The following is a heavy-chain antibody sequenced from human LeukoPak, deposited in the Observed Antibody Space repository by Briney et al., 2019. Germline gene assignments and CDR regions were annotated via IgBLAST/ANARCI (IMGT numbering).Heavy chain of an antibody. CDR2: INPNSGGT. CDR1: GYTFTSYA. D-gene: IGHD5-12*01. CDR3: ARSGYSGYVRFYYFDY. V-gene: IGHV1-2*02. J-gene: IGHJ4*02. Sequence: RASVKVSCKASGYTFTSYAMHWVRQAPGQRLEWMGWINPNSGGTNYAQKFQGRVTMTRDTSISTAYMELSRLRSDDTAVYYCARSGYSGYVRFYYFDYWGQGTLITVSS.